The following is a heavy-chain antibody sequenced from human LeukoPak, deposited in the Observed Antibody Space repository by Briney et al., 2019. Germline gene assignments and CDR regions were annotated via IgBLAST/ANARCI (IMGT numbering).Heavy chain of an antibody. J-gene: IGHJ6*03. Sequence: GGSLRLSCAASGFTFSDYNMRWIRQAPGKGLEWVSSISRSGSTKYYADSVKGRFTISRDNAKNSLFLQMNSLRAEDTAVYYCARDYCGGDPETPECYYYYMDVWGKGTTVTISS. V-gene: IGHV3-11*04. CDR1: GFTFSDYN. CDR2: ISRSGSTK. CDR3: ARDYCGGDPETPECYYYYMDV. D-gene: IGHD2-21*02.